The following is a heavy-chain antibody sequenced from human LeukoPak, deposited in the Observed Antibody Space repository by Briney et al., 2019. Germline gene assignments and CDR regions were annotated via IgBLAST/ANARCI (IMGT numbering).Heavy chain of an antibody. Sequence: PGGSLRLSCAASGFTFSSYSMNWVRQAPGKGLEWVSYISSSSSTIYYADSVKGRFTISRDNAKNSLYLQMNSLRDEDTAVYYCARCYGSSGFYPTDCWGQGTLVTVSP. CDR1: GFTFSSYS. CDR3: ARCYGSSGFYPTDC. D-gene: IGHD3-22*01. CDR2: ISSSSSTI. V-gene: IGHV3-48*02. J-gene: IGHJ4*02.